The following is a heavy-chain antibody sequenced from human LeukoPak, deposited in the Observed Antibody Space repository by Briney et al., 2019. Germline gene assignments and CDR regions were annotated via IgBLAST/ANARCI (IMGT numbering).Heavy chain of an antibody. CDR3: ARIATTEGYFDY. V-gene: IGHV3-33*01. CDR1: GFVFRNYG. CDR2: IQNDGSRK. D-gene: IGHD1-26*01. Sequence: PGGSLGLSCVASGFVFRNYGMHWVRQAPGKGLEWVTAIQNDGSRKYYGDSVKGRFTISRDNAKNSLYLQMNSLRAEDTAVYYCARIATTEGYFDYWGQGTLVTVSS. J-gene: IGHJ4*02.